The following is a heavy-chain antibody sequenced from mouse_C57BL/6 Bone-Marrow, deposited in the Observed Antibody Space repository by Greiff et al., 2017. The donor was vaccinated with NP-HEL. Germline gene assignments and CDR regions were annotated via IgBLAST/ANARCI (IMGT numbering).Heavy chain of an antibody. D-gene: IGHD2-4*01. CDR1: GYTFTSYW. CDR3: AIPHYEYDEGDY. Sequence: QVQLQQSGAELAKPGASVKLSCKASGYTFTSYWMHWVKQRPGQGLEWIGYINPSSGYTKYNQKFKDKATLTADKSSSTAYMQLSRQTYEDSAVYYSAIPHYEYDEGDYWGQGTTLTVSS. J-gene: IGHJ2*01. CDR2: INPSSGYT. V-gene: IGHV1-7*01.